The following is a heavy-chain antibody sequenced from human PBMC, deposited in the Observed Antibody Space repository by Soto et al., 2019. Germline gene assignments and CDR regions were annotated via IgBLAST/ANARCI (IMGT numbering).Heavy chain of an antibody. CDR1: LDTFTSNY. J-gene: IGHJ4*01. Sequence: ASVXVSFKSSLDTFTSNYRHCLRQAPGQGFECMGWINPKSGGTNYPQKFQGRVTMTRDTSLSTVYMKLTRLTSDDTAVYYCATDMEHRGGREGFEYRGHGTL. V-gene: IGHV1-2*02. CDR2: INPKSGGT. D-gene: IGHD1-26*01. CDR3: ATDMEHRGGREGFEY.